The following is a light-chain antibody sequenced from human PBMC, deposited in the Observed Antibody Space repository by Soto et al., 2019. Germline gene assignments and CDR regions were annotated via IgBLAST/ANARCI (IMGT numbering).Light chain of an antibody. CDR1: QSITNNY. Sequence: EIVLTQSPGTLSFSPGERATLSCRASQSITNNYLAWYQQKAGQVPRLLLYGASTRPTGIPARFSGSGSGTDFTLAITRLEPDDFAVYYCQHYGSSPRTFGQGTKVEIK. CDR2: GAS. J-gene: IGKJ1*01. CDR3: QHYGSSPRT. V-gene: IGKV3-20*01.